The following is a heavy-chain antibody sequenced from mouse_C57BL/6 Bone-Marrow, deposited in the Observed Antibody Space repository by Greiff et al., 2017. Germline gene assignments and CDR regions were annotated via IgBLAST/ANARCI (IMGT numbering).Heavy chain of an antibody. CDR3: ARKRYGSSPYYFDY. CDR1: GYAFTNYL. Sequence: VQLQQSGAELVRPGTSVKVSCKASGYAFTNYLIEWVKQRPGQGLEWIGVINPGSGGTNYNEKFKGKATLTADKSSSTAYMQLSSLTSEDSAVYFCARKRYGSSPYYFDYWGQGTTLTGSS. J-gene: IGHJ2*01. V-gene: IGHV1-54*01. D-gene: IGHD1-1*01. CDR2: INPGSGGT.